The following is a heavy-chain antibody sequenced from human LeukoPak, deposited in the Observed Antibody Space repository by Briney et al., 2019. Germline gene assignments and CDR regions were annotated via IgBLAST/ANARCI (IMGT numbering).Heavy chain of an antibody. CDR2: ISGSGGST. V-gene: IGHV3-23*01. Sequence: PGGSLRLSCAASGFTFSSYAMSWVRQAPGKGLEWVSAISGSGGSTYYADAVKGRCTISRDNSKNTLYLQMDSLRAEDTAVYYCAKDPYGSGSYSWFDPWGQGTLVTVSS. D-gene: IGHD3-10*01. CDR3: AKDPYGSGSYSWFDP. CDR1: GFTFSSYA. J-gene: IGHJ5*02.